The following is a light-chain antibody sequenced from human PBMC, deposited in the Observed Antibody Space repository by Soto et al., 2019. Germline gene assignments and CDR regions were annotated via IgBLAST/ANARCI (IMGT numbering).Light chain of an antibody. CDR2: GAS. Sequence: IVMTQSPATLSVSPGERATLSCRASQSVSSNLAWYQQKPGQAPRLLIYGASTRATGIPARFSGSGSGTEFTLTISSLQSEDFAVYYCQQYGTSPRTFGQGTKV. CDR3: QQYGTSPRT. J-gene: IGKJ1*01. CDR1: QSVSSN. V-gene: IGKV3-15*01.